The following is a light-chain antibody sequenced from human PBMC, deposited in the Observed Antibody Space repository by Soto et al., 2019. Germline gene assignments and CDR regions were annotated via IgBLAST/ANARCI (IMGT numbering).Light chain of an antibody. CDR1: QSVSSW. J-gene: IGKJ1*01. Sequence: DIQMTQSPSTLSASVRDRVTITCRASQSVSSWLAWFQQKPGKAPKLLIYKASNLQSGVSSRFSGGGSGTEFTLTISSLQPDDFATYYCQQYNSYSEAFGQGTKVDIK. CDR2: KAS. V-gene: IGKV1-5*03. CDR3: QQYNSYSEA.